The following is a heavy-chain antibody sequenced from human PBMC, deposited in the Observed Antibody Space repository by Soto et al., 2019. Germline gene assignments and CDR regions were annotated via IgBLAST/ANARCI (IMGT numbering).Heavy chain of an antibody. CDR1: GGSVTNSSYY. CDR3: VSQRTTVPTQAYFDY. D-gene: IGHD4-17*01. Sequence: SETLSLTCTVSGGSVTNSSYYWGWIRQSPGKGLEWIGSVYYRGRSYSKSSVKSRVTISVDTSKNRFSLSSNSVTASDTAVYFCVSQRTTVPTQAYFDYWGPGALVTVSS. J-gene: IGHJ4*02. V-gene: IGHV4-39*01. CDR2: VYYRGRS.